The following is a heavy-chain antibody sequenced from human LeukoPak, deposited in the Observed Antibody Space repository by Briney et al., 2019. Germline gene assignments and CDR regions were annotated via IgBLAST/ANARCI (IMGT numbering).Heavy chain of an antibody. Sequence: SETLSLTCTVSGGSISSGGYYWSWIRQHPGKGLEWIGYIYYSGSTYYNPSLKRRVTISVDTSKNQFSLKLSSVTAADTAVYCCPRTVSGYYTLDYWGQETLVTASS. CDR1: GGSISSGGYY. J-gene: IGHJ4*02. D-gene: IGHD3-3*01. V-gene: IGHV4-31*03. CDR2: IYYSGST. CDR3: PRTVSGYYTLDY.